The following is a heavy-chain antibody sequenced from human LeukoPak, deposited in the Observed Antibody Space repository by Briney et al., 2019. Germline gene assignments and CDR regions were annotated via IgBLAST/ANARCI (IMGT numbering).Heavy chain of an antibody. Sequence: SETLSLTCTVSGGSISSYYWSWIRQPPGKGLEWIGYIYYSGSTNYNPSLKSRVTISVDTSKNQFSLKLSSVTAADTAVYYCAREGPSITMVRGANDAFDIWGQGTMVTVSS. D-gene: IGHD3-10*01. J-gene: IGHJ3*02. CDR2: IYYSGST. CDR1: GGSISSYY. CDR3: AREGPSITMVRGANDAFDI. V-gene: IGHV4-59*01.